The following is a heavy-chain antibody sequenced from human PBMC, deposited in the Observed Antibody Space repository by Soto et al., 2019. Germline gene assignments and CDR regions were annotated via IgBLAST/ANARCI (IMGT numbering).Heavy chain of an antibody. CDR2: ISAYNGNT. CDR1: GYTFTSYG. D-gene: IGHD6-13*01. V-gene: IGHV1-18*01. CDR3: ARSPSIAAAVIFDY. Sequence: ASVKVSCKASGYTFTSYGISWVRQAPGQGLEWMGWISAYNGNTNYAQKLQGRVTMTTDTSTSTAYMELRSLRSDDTAVYYCARSPSIAAAVIFDYWGQGTLVTVSS. J-gene: IGHJ4*02.